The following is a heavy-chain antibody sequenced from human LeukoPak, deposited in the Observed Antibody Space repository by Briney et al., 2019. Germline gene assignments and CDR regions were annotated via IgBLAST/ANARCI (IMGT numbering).Heavy chain of an antibody. J-gene: IGHJ4*02. D-gene: IGHD5-18*01. V-gene: IGHV3-21*01. CDR2: ISSSSSYI. CDR3: ARDPLYSYGIFDY. CDR1: GFTFSSYS. Sequence: PGGSLRLSCAASGFTFSSYSMNWVRQAPGKGLEWVSSISSSSSYIYYADSVKGRFTIPRDNAKNSLYLQMNSLRAEDTAVYYCARDPLYSYGIFDYWGQGTLVTVSS.